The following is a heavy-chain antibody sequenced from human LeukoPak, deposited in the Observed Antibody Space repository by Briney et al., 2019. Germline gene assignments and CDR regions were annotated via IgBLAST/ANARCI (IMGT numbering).Heavy chain of an antibody. CDR1: GYTFTSYD. V-gene: IGHV1-8*01. Sequence: ASVKVSCKPSGYTFTSYDINWVRQATGQGLEWMGWMNPNSGNTGYAQKFQGRVTMTRNTSISTAYMELSSLRSEDTAVYYCARVPYNWNYEGAYYFDYWGQGTLVTVSS. D-gene: IGHD1-7*01. CDR2: MNPNSGNT. CDR3: ARVPYNWNYEGAYYFDY. J-gene: IGHJ4*02.